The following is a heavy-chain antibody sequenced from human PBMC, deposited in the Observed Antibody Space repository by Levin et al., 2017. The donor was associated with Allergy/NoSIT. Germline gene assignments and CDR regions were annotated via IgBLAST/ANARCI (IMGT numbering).Heavy chain of an antibody. D-gene: IGHD5-18*01. CDR1: GYSFTSYW. CDR3: ARAAMGLPKNYYCYCYMDV. V-gene: IGHV5-51*01. J-gene: IGHJ6*03. CDR2: IYPGDSDT. Sequence: GGSLRLSCKGSGYSFTSYWIGWVRQMPGKGLEWMGIIYPGDSDTRYSPSFQGQVTISADKSISTAYLQRSSLKASDTAMYYCARAAMGLPKNYYCYCYMDVWGKGTTVTVSS.